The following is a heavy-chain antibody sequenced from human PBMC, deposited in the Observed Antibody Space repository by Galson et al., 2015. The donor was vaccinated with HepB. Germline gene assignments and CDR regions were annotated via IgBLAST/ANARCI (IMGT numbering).Heavy chain of an antibody. CDR2: IIPILGIA. CDR1: GGTFSSYA. J-gene: IGHJ4*02. D-gene: IGHD5-12*01. CDR3: ARNRAQDSGYDSDSPFDY. V-gene: IGHV1-69*10. Sequence: SVKVSCKASGGTFSSYAISWVRQAPGQGLEWMGGIIPILGIANYAQKFQGRVTITADKSTSTAYMELSSLRSEDTAVYYCARNRAQDSGYDSDSPFDYWGQGTLVTVSS.